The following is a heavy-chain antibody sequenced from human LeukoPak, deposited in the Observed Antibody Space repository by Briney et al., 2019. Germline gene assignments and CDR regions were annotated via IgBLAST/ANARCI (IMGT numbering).Heavy chain of an antibody. CDR2: IKPDGTEK. V-gene: IGHV3-7*01. CDR1: GFTFSNSW. CDR3: ASGNYFDY. J-gene: IGHJ4*02. Sequence: PGGSLRLSCAASGFTFSNSWMSWARQAPGKGLECVANIKPDGTEKYYVDSVKGRFTISRDNAKNSLYLQMNSLRAEDTAMYYCASGNYFDYWGQGTLVTVSS. D-gene: IGHD1-26*01.